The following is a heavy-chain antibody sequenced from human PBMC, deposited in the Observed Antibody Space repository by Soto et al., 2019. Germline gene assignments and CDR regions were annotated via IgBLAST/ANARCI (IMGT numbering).Heavy chain of an antibody. CDR2: IYYSGST. J-gene: IGHJ4*02. CDR3: ARDLYGDYVFDY. D-gene: IGHD4-17*01. CDR1: GGSISSSY. V-gene: IGHV4-59*01. Sequence: PSETLSLTCTVSGGSISSSYWSWIRQPPGKGLEWIGYIYYSGSTNYNPSLKSRVTISVDTSKNQFSLKLSSVTAADTAVYYCARDLYGDYVFDYWGQGTLVTVSS.